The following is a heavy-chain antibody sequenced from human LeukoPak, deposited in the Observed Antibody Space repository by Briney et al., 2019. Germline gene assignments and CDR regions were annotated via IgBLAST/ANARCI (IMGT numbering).Heavy chain of an antibody. J-gene: IGHJ4*02. V-gene: IGHV3-7*01. CDR2: IKQDGSEK. Sequence: PGGSLRLSCAASGFTFSSYWMSWVRQAPGKGLEWVANIKQDGSEKYYVDSVKGRFTISRDNAKNSMCLQMNNLRAEDTAVYYCATEASTSGPDYWGQGTLVTVSS. CDR3: ATEASTSGPDY. CDR1: GFTFSSYW. D-gene: IGHD2-2*01.